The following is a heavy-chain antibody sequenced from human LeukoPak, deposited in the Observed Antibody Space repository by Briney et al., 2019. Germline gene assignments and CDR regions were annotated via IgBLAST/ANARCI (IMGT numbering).Heavy chain of an antibody. V-gene: IGHV3-30*18. CDR2: ISYDRSNK. CDR3: AKGPYSSSWYGDFDY. D-gene: IGHD6-13*01. J-gene: IGHJ4*02. Sequence: GGSLRLSCAASGFTFSSYGMHWVRQAPGKGLEWVAVISYDRSNKYYADSVKGRFTISRDNSKNTLYLQMNSLRAEDTAVYYCAKGPYSSSWYGDFDYWGQGTLVTVSS. CDR1: GFTFSSYG.